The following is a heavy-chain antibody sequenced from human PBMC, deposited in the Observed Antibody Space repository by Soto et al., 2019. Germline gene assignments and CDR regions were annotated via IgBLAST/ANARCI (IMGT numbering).Heavy chain of an antibody. D-gene: IGHD6-6*01. CDR2: IIPAFGTP. CDR3: AREGLRRRALDY. V-gene: IGHV1-69*01. Sequence: QVQLVQSGAEVKKPGSSVKVSCAASGGSLNNYAVSWVRRTPGQGFEWLGEIIPAFGTPNYAQKFQDRVTITADVLTNTVFMELSSLRSEDTAEYYCAREGLRRRALDYWGQGSLVTVSS. J-gene: IGHJ4*02. CDR1: GGSLNNYA.